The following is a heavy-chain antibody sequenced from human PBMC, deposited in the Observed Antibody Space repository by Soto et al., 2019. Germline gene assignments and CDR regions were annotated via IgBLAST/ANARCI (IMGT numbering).Heavy chain of an antibody. V-gene: IGHV4-4*02. CDR1: GGSISNNNW. J-gene: IGHJ4*02. CDR2: IYHSVSI. Sequence: QVQLQESGPGLVKPSGTLTLTCVVSGGSISNNNWWSWVRQSPGKGLEWMGEIYHSVSINYNPSLKSQVTVSVAKSTTQFSLKLSSVTAADTAVYYSAIVRAAGTCFDYWGQGTLVTVSS. D-gene: IGHD6-13*01. CDR3: AIVRAAGTCFDY.